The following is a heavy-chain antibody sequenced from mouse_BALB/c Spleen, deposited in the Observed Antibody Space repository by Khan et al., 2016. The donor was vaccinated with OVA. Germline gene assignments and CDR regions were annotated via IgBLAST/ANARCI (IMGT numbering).Heavy chain of an antibody. D-gene: IGHD2-12*01. V-gene: IGHV1-4*01. CDR2: INPSNGYT. Sequence: QVQLKQSGAELARPGASVKMSCKASGCTFTSYTIHWIKQRPGQGLEWIGYINPSNGYTNYNQKFKDKATLTTDKSSTTAYMKLSSLTYDDSAVYNCLRDGASHWNDGCFAYWGQGTLVTVSA. CDR3: LRDGASHWNDGCFAY. J-gene: IGHJ3*01. CDR1: GCTFTSYT.